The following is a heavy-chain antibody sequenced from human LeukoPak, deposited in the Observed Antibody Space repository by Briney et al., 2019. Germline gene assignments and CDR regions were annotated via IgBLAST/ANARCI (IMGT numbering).Heavy chain of an antibody. Sequence: PSETLSLTCTVSGVSISSNNYYWRWTRQPPGKGLEWIGSIYYSGSTYYNPSLKSRITISLDKSKNQFSLKLSSVTAADTAVYFCARLSPWEFTYYYYYMDVWGKGTTVTVSS. D-gene: IGHD3-10*01. V-gene: IGHV4-39*01. CDR2: IYYSGST. J-gene: IGHJ6*03. CDR1: GVSISSNNYY. CDR3: ARLSPWEFTYYYYYMDV.